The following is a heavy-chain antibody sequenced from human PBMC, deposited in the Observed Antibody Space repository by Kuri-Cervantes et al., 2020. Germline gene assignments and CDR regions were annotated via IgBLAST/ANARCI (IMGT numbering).Heavy chain of an antibody. D-gene: IGHD3-10*01. CDR2: INYSGST. J-gene: IGHJ3*02. CDR3: ASTVLLCFGDKNVGAFDI. V-gene: IGHV4-39*01. Sequence: SETLSLTSTVSGGSISSSSYYWGWIRQPPGKGLEWIGRINYSGSTYYNPSLKSRVTISVDTSKNQFSLKLSSVTAADTAVYYCASTVLLCFGDKNVGAFDIWGQGTMVTDSS. CDR1: GGSISSSSYY.